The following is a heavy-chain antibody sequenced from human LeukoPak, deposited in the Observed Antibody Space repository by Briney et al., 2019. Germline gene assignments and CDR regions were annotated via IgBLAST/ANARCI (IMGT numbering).Heavy chain of an antibody. V-gene: IGHV3-23*01. D-gene: IGHD2-15*01. Sequence: GGSLRLSCAASGFTFSSYTMSWVRQAPGKGLEWVSTISGSGDSTYYADSVKGRFTISRDNSKNTLYLQTNSLRAEDTAVYYCAKGGGRNAFDMWGQGTMVTVSS. CDR2: ISGSGDST. CDR3: AKGGGRNAFDM. CDR1: GFTFSSYT. J-gene: IGHJ3*02.